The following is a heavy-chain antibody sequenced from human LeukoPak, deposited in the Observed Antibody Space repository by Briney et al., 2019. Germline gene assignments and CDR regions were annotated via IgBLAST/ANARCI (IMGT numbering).Heavy chain of an antibody. CDR2: ISSSGSTI. Sequence: GGSLRLSCAASGFTLSDYYMSWIRQAPGKGLEWVSYISSSGSTIYYADSVKGRFTISRDNAKNSLYLQMNSLRAEDTAVYYCARAMIKRLRFSYYFDYWGQGTLVTVSS. CDR3: ARAMIKRLRFSYYFDY. D-gene: IGHD4-17*01. J-gene: IGHJ4*02. V-gene: IGHV3-11*01. CDR1: GFTLSDYY.